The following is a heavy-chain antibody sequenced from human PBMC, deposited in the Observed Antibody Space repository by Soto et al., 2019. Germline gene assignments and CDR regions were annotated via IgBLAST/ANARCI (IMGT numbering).Heavy chain of an antibody. J-gene: IGHJ4*02. CDR1: GFTFSSYG. CDR3: ARRGGVYSSSHNYFDY. Sequence: QVQLVESGGGVVQPGRSLRLSCAASGFTFSSYGMHWVRQAPGKGLEWVAVIWYDGSNKYYADSVKGRFTISRDNSKNTLYLQMNSLRAEDTAVYYCARRGGVYSSSHNYFDYWGQGTLVTVSS. D-gene: IGHD6-6*01. V-gene: IGHV3-33*01. CDR2: IWYDGSNK.